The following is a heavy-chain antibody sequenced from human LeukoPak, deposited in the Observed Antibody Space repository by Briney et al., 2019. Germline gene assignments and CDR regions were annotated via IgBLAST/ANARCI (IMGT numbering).Heavy chain of an antibody. D-gene: IGHD2-15*01. CDR2: INVISSEI. J-gene: IGHJ3*02. V-gene: IGHV3-48*01. CDR1: GFTFSSYS. CDR3: AKDLHLEPLLGYCSGGSCYEGNAFDI. Sequence: PGGSLRLSCAASGFTFSSYSMNWVRQAPGKGLEWVSYINVISSEIYYGDSVKGRFTISTDNAKNSVYLQMNSLRAEDTAVYYCAKDLHLEPLLGYCSGGSCYEGNAFDIWGQGTMVTVSS.